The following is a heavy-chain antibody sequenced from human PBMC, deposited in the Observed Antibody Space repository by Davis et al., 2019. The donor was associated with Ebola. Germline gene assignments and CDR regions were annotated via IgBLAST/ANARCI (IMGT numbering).Heavy chain of an antibody. CDR1: GFTFSNAW. CDR2: IKSKTDGGTT. J-gene: IGHJ4*02. CDR3: TTDGGSGWYVGY. D-gene: IGHD6-19*01. Sequence: GESLKTSRAASGFTFSNAWMSWVRQAPEKGLEWVGRIKSKTDGGTTDYAAHVKGRFTITRDDSKNMLYLQMNSLKTEDTAVYYCTTDGGSGWYVGYWDQGTLVTVSS. V-gene: IGHV3-15*01.